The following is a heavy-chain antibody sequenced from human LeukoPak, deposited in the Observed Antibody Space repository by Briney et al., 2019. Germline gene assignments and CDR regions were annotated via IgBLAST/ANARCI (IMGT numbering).Heavy chain of an antibody. CDR3: ERVSISCYHDWYFDL. D-gene: IGHD6-13*01. CDR2: IDTSGNT. CDR1: GGSLSSYY. V-gene: IGHV4-4*07. J-gene: IGHJ2*01. Sequence: SETLSLTCTVSGGSLSSYYWSWIRQPAGKGLEWIGRIDTSGNTNYNPSLESRVTMSVDTSKNQFSLKLSSVTAADTAVYCCERVSISCYHDWYFDLWGRGTLVTVSS.